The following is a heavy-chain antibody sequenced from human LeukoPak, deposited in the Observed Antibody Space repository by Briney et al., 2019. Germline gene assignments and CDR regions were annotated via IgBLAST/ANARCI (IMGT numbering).Heavy chain of an antibody. J-gene: IGHJ3*02. V-gene: IGHV3-33*01. CDR2: IWYDGSNK. CDR3: ARLRNDACDI. Sequence: PGGSLRLSCAASGFTFSSYGMHWVRRAPGKGLEWVAVIWYDGSNKYYVDSVKGRFTISRDNSKSTLYLQMNSLRAEDTAVYYCARLRNDACDIWGQGTVVTVSS. CDR1: GFTFSSYG. D-gene: IGHD1-14*01.